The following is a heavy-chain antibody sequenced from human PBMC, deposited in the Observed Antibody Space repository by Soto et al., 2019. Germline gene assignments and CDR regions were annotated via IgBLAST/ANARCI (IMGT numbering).Heavy chain of an antibody. CDR2: IWYDGSNK. CDR3: ARDRRTAMWIPHQHPNCFDP. D-gene: IGHD5-18*01. J-gene: IGHJ5*02. CDR1: GFTFSSYG. V-gene: IGHV3-33*01. Sequence: GGSLRLSCAASGFTFSSYGMHWVRQAPGKGLEWVAVIWYDGSNKYYADSVKGRFTISRDNSKNTLYLQMNSLRAEDTAVYYCARDRRTAMWIPHQHPNCFDPWGQGTLVTVYS.